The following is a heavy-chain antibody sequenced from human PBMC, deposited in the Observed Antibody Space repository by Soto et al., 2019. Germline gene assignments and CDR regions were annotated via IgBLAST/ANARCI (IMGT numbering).Heavy chain of an antibody. D-gene: IGHD5-12*01. J-gene: IGHJ4*02. V-gene: IGHV1-18*01. CDR1: GYTFTSYG. CDR3: ARVNVWWLQPQSGYYFHY. CDR2: ISTYYGNT. Sequence: ASVKVSCKASGYTFTSYGISWVRQAPGQGLEWMGWISTYYGNTNYAQKLQGRVTITADESTSTAYMELSSLRSEDTAVYYCARVNVWWLQPQSGYYFHYWGQGTLVTVSS.